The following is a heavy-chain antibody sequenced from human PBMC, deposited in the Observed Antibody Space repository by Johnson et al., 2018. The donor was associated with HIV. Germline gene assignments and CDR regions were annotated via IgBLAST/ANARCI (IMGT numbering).Heavy chain of an antibody. CDR3: ARDSYGDSPTF. CDR1: GFTFSSYW. D-gene: IGHD4-17*01. CDR2: IKQDGSEK. J-gene: IGHJ3*01. V-gene: IGHV3-7*05. Sequence: VQLLESGGGLVQPGGSLRLSCAASGFTFSSYWMSWVRQAPGKGLEWVANIKQDGSEKYYVDSVKGRFTISRDNSRNMVHLQMNSLRVEDTAVYYCARDSYGDSPTFWGQGTRVTVSS.